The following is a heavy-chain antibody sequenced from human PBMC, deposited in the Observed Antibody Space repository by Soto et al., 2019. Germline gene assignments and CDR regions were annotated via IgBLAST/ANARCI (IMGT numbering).Heavy chain of an antibody. V-gene: IGHV4-39*01. Sequence: QLQLQESGPGLVKPSETLSLTCTVSGGSISSSSYYWGWIRQPPGKGLEWIGSIYYSGSTNYNPSLKSRVTISVDTSKNQFSLKLSSVTAADTAVYYCARQYPVADYNWFDPWGQGTLVTVSS. J-gene: IGHJ5*02. CDR1: GGSISSSSYY. CDR2: IYYSGST. CDR3: ARQYPVADYNWFDP. D-gene: IGHD6-19*01.